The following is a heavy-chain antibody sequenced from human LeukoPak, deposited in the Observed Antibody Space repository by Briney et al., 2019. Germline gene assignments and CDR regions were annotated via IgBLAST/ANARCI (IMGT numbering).Heavy chain of an antibody. Sequence: ASVKLSCKVSGYTFTDYYMHWVQQAPGKGLEWMGVVDPKGGETIYAEKFQGRVTINADTSKDTAYMELSSLRSEDTAVYYCATDLRRDGYNQKGFDYWGQGTLVTVSS. V-gene: IGHV1-69-2*01. J-gene: IGHJ4*02. D-gene: IGHD5-24*01. CDR3: ATDLRRDGYNQKGFDY. CDR1: GYTFTDYY. CDR2: VDPKGGET.